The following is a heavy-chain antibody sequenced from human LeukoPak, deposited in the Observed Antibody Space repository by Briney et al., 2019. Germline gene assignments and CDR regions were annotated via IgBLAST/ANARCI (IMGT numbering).Heavy chain of an antibody. J-gene: IGHJ4*02. CDR1: GFTFSNYA. CDR3: AREGGITMASFDY. V-gene: IGHV3-23*01. D-gene: IGHD3-10*01. Sequence: GGSLRLSCATSGFTFSNYAVSWVRQAPGKGLEWVSSISGSGGTTYYADSVKGRFTISRDNAKNSLYLQMNSLRAEDTAIYYCAREGGITMASFDYWGQGTLVTVSS. CDR2: ISGSGGTT.